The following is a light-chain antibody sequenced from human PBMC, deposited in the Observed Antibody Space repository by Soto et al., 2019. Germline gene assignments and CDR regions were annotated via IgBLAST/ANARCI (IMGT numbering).Light chain of an antibody. V-gene: IGLV8-61*01. J-gene: IGLJ1*01. CDR2: STN. Sequence: QTVVTQEPSFSVSPRGTVTLTCGLTSGSVTTNYYPSWYQQTPGQAPRTLIYSTNTRSSGVPDRFSGSILENKAALTITGAQADDEDDYCCVLYMGSGLAPNYVFGTGTKLTVL. CDR1: SGSVTTNYY. CDR3: VLYMGSGLAPNYV.